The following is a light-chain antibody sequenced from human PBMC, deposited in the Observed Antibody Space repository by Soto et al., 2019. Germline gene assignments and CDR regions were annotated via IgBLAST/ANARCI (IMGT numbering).Light chain of an antibody. CDR2: EVS. CDR3: SSYAGSNNLV. CDR1: SSDVGGYNY. J-gene: IGLJ1*01. Sequence: QSALTQPPSASGSPGQSVTISCTAPSSDVGGYNYVSWYQQHPGKAPKLMIYEVSKRPSGVPDRFSGSKSGNTDSLTVSGLQAEDEADYYCSSYAGSNNLVFGTGTKLTVL. V-gene: IGLV2-8*01.